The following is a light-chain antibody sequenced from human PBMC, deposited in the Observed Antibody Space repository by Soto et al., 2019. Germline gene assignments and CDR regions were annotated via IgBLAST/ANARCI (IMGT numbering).Light chain of an antibody. V-gene: IGKV1-39*01. CDR3: QQSYSIPPIT. J-gene: IGKJ5*01. CDR2: GAS. CDR1: QTISSY. Sequence: DIQMTQSPSSLSASVGDRVTITCRASQTISSYLNWYQQKPGKAPKLLIYGASSLQSGVPSRFSGSGSGTDFTLTISSLQPEDFATYYCQQSYSIPPITFGQGTRLEMK.